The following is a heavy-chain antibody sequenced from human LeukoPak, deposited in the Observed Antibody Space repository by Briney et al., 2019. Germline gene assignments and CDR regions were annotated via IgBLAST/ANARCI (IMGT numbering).Heavy chain of an antibody. V-gene: IGHV3-30*18. CDR3: AKSTLGSSWFDY. J-gene: IGHJ4*02. D-gene: IGHD6-13*01. CDR2: ISYDGSNK. CDR1: AFTFSSYG. Sequence: QTGGSLRLSCAASAFTFSSYGMHWVRQAPGKGLEWVAVISYDGSNKYYADSVKGRFTISRDNSKNTLYLQMNSLRAEDTAVYYCAKSTLGSSWFDYWGQGTLVTVSS.